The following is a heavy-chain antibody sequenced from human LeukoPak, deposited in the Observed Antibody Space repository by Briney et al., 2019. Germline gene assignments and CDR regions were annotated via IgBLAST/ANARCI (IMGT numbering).Heavy chain of an antibody. D-gene: IGHD2-15*01. CDR3: AREQVTDIVVVVAATPFDY. J-gene: IGHJ4*02. CDR1: GYTFTGYY. V-gene: IGHV1-2*02. Sequence: ASVKVSCKASGYTFTGYYMHWVRQAPGQGLEWMGWINPNSGGTKYAQRFQGRVTMTRDTSISTAYMELSRLRSDDTAVYYCAREQVTDIVVVVAATPFDYWGQGTLVTVSS. CDR2: INPNSGGT.